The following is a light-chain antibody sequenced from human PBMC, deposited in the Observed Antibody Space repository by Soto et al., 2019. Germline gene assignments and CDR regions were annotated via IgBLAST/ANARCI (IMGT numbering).Light chain of an antibody. V-gene: IGKV3-15*01. CDR1: QGVSRK. CDR3: QQYHTWPIT. CDR2: GAS. Sequence: DIVMTQSPATLSVALGERVTFPCRASQGVSRKLAWYQHKPGQAPRLLISGASTGATGIPARFSGSGSGTEFTLTISSLQSEDCAIYYCQQYHTWPITFGGGTKVDIK. J-gene: IGKJ4*01.